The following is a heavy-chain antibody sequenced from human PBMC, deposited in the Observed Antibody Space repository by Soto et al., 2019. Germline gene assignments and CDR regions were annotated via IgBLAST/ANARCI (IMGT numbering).Heavy chain of an antibody. CDR2: MYYSGAS. Sequence: ASETMSLSCTVSGGSIRSSSYYWGWIRQPPGKGLEWIGSMYYSGASYYNPSLRSRATISIDTSKNQFSLNLRSVTAADTAVFYCARFEGYNYGHCHFWGQGTLVTVSS. J-gene: IGHJ4*02. CDR3: ARFEGYNYGHCHF. V-gene: IGHV4-39*01. D-gene: IGHD5-18*01. CDR1: GGSIRSSSYY.